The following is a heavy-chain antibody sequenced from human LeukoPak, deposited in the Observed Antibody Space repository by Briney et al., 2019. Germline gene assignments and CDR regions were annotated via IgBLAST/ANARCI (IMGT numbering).Heavy chain of an antibody. D-gene: IGHD3-22*01. V-gene: IGHV3-23*01. CDR3: AKDGYYYDSSGENFDY. CDR1: GFTFSSYA. Sequence: GGPLRLSCAASGFTFSSYAMSWVRQAPGKGLEWVSAISGSGGSTYYADSVKGWFTISRDNSKNTLYLQMNSLRAEDTAVYYCAKDGYYYDSSGENFDYWGQGTLVTVSS. CDR2: ISGSGGST. J-gene: IGHJ4*02.